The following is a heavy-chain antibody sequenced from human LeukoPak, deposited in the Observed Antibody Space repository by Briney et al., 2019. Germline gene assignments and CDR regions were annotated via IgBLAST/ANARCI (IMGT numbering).Heavy chain of an antibody. CDR3: ARDQPMAGTRSWFDP. CDR1: GGSISSYY. CDR2: IYTSGST. D-gene: IGHD6-19*01. V-gene: IGHV4-4*07. J-gene: IGHJ5*02. Sequence: PSETLSLTCTVSGGSISSYYWSWIRQPAGKGLEWIGRIYTSGSTNYNPSLKSRVTMSVDTSKNQFSLKLSSVTAADTAVYYCARDQPMAGTRSWFDPWGQGTLVTVSS.